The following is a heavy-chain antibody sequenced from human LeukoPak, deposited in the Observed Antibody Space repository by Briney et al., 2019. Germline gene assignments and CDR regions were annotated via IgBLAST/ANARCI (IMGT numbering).Heavy chain of an antibody. J-gene: IGHJ6*02. CDR1: GGSISSYY. D-gene: IGHD3-3*01. CDR3: ARDRPANDFWSGYSHYYGMDV. Sequence: TSETLSLTCTVSGGSISSYYWSWIRQPPGKGLEWIGYIYYSGSTNYNPSLKSRVTISVDTSKNQFSLKLSSVIAADTAVYYCARDRPANDFWSGYSHYYGMDVWGQGTTVTVSS. CDR2: IYYSGST. V-gene: IGHV4-59*01.